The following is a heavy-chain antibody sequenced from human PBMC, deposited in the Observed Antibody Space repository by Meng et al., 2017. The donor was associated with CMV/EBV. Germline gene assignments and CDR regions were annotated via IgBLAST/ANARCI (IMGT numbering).Heavy chain of an antibody. Sequence: GESLKISCAASGFTFSNAWMSWVRQEPGKGLEWVGRIKSKNDGGTTDYAAPVKGRFTISRDDSKNTLYLQMNSLKTEDTAVYYCTNPTPRRRGYCSSTSCPRWYGMDVWGQGTTVTVSS. CDR2: IKSKNDGGTT. D-gene: IGHD2-2*03. V-gene: IGHV3-15*01. CDR1: GFTFSNAW. CDR3: TNPTPRRRGYCSSTSCPRWYGMDV. J-gene: IGHJ6*02.